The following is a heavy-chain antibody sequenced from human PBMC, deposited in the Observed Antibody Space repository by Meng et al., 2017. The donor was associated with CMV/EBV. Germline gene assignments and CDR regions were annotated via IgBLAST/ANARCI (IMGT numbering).Heavy chain of an antibody. CDR2: ISYDGSNK. Sequence: FTFSSSAMHWVRQAPGKGREWVAVISYDGSNKYYADSVKGRFTISRDNSKNTLYLQMNSLRAEDTAVYYCARDMGPYCGGDCYGPVYWGQGTLVTVSS. J-gene: IGHJ4*02. CDR3: ARDMGPYCGGDCYGPVY. CDR1: FTFSSSA. V-gene: IGHV3-30*04. D-gene: IGHD2-21*01.